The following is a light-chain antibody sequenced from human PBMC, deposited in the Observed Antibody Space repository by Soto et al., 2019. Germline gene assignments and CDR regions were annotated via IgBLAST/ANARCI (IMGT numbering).Light chain of an antibody. CDR2: DAS. CDR3: QQRSNWPPT. CDR1: QSVSSS. J-gene: IGKJ3*01. V-gene: IGKV3-11*01. Sequence: EIRMTQSPSTLSVSPGERATLTCRASQSVSSSLAWYQQRPGQAPRLLIYDASNRATGIPARFSGSGSGTDFTLTISSLEPEDFAVYSCQQRSNWPPTFGPGTKVDIK.